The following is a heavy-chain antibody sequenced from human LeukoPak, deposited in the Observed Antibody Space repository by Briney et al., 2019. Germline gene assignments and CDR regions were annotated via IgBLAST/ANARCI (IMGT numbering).Heavy chain of an antibody. J-gene: IGHJ4*02. CDR3: AKRRRYLFDY. CDR1: GGSICSGGYY. CDR2: IYYSGST. V-gene: IGHV4-31*03. Sequence: SETLSLTCTVSGGSICSGGYYWSWIRQHPGKGLEWIGNIYYSGSTYYNPSLKSRVTISVDMSKNQFSLKLSSVTAADTAVFYCAKRRRYLFDYWGQGTLVTVSS. D-gene: IGHD1-26*01.